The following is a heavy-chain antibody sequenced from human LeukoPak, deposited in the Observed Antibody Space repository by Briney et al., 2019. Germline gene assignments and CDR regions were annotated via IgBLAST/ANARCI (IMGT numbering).Heavy chain of an antibody. CDR1: GGSLSGSY. CDR2: INHSGSA. D-gene: IGHD3-3*01. CDR3: ARARRDSGYYKVDY. J-gene: IGHJ4*02. Sequence: SETLSLTCAVYGGSLSGSYWSWIRQPPGEGLEWIGEINHSGSANYNPSLKSRVTLSIDKSKNQFSLNLNSVTAADTAVYYCARARRDSGYYKVDYWGQGTLVTVSS. V-gene: IGHV4-34*01.